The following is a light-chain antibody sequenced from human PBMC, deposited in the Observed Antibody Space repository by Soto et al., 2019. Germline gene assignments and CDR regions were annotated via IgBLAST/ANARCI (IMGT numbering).Light chain of an antibody. CDR3: SSYTSSAKGV. J-gene: IGLJ1*01. CDR1: SSDVGGYNY. V-gene: IGLV2-14*01. CDR2: DVS. Sequence: QAVVTQPASVSGSPGQSITISCTGTSSDVGGYNYVSWYQQHPGKAPKLMIYDVSNRPSGVSNHFSGSKSGNTASLTISGLQAEDEADYYCSSYTSSAKGVFGTGTKLTVL.